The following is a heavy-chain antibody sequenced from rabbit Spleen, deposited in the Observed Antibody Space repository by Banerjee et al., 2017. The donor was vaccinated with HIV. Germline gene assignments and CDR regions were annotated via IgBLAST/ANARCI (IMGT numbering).Heavy chain of an antibody. J-gene: IGHJ6*01. CDR1: GFTLSSYY. CDR2: IDPVFGIT. Sequence: QLVESGGGLVKPGGTLTLTCTASGFTLSSYYMNWVRQAPGKGLEWIGYIDPVFGITYYANWVNGRFSISRENAQNTVFLQMTSLTAADTATYFCARDGTGGSYFALWGPGTLVTVS. D-gene: IGHD8-1*01. V-gene: IGHV1S7*01. CDR3: ARDGTGGSYFAL.